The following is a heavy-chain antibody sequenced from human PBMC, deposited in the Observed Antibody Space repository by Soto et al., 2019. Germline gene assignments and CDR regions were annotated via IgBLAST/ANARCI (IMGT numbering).Heavy chain of an antibody. CDR3: ASRGSTTYCSGGSCYARGFDY. CDR1: GGSFSGYY. D-gene: IGHD2-15*01. J-gene: IGHJ4*02. CDR2: INHSGST. Sequence: PSETLSLTCAVYGGSFSGYYWTWIRQPPGTGLEWIGEINHSGSTNYNPSLKSRVTISVDTPKNQFSLKLTSVTAADTAVYYFASRGSTTYCSGGSCYARGFDYWGQGTLVTVSS. V-gene: IGHV4-34*01.